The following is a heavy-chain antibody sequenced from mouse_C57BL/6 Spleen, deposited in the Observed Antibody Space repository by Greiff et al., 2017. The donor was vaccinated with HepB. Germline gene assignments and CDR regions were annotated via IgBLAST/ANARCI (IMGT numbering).Heavy chain of an antibody. V-gene: IGHV14-4*01. D-gene: IGHD3-2*02. CDR1: GFNIKDDY. CDR3: TTAAQAKDY. CDR2: IDPENGDT. J-gene: IGHJ2*01. Sequence: EVQRVESGAELVRPGASVKLSCTASGFNIKDDYMHWVKQRPEQGLEWIGWIDPENGDTEYASKFQGKATITADTSSNTAYLQLSSLTSEDTAVYYCTTAAQAKDYWGQGTTLTVSS.